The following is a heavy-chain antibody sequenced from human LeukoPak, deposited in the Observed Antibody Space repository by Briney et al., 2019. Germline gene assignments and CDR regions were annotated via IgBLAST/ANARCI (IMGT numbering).Heavy chain of an antibody. CDR1: GYTFTSYD. V-gene: IGHV1-8*01. J-gene: IGHJ6*03. CDR2: MNPNSGNT. D-gene: IGHD6-13*01. Sequence: ASVKVSCKSSGYTFTSYDINWVRQAPGQGLEWMGWMNPNSGNTGYAQKFQGRVTMTRNTSISTAYMELSSLRSEDTAVYYCARGGSGSSWYGFYYYYMDVWGKGTTGTVSS. CDR3: ARGGSGSSWYGFYYYYMDV.